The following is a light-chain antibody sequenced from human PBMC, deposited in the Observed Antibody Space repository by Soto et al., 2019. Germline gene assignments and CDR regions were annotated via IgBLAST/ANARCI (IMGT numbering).Light chain of an antibody. CDR2: DVS. J-gene: IGLJ1*01. Sequence: QSALPQPASVSGSPGQSITISCTGTSSDVGGYNYVSWYQQHPGKAPKLMIYDVSNRPSGVSNRFSGAKSGNTASLTISGLQAEDEADYYCSSYTSSSTPYVFGPGTKLTVL. V-gene: IGLV2-14*01. CDR1: SSDVGGYNY. CDR3: SSYTSSSTPYV.